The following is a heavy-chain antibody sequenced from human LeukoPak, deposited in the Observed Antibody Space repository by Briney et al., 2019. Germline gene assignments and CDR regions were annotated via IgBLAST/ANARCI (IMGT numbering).Heavy chain of an antibody. CDR1: GGTFSSYA. J-gene: IGHJ4*02. D-gene: IGHD6-19*01. CDR3: ARGGYSSGNIDY. V-gene: IGHV1-69*05. Sequence: SVKVSCKASGGTFSSYAISWVRQAPGQGLEWMGGIIPIFGTANYAQKFQGRVTITTDESTSTAYMELSGLRSEDTAVYYCARGGYSSGNIDYWGQGTLVTVSS. CDR2: IIPIFGTA.